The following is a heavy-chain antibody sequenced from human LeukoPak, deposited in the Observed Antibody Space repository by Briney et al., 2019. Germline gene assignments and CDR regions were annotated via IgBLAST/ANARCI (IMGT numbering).Heavy chain of an antibody. D-gene: IGHD3-10*01. CDR3: ARRSMVRGEDAFDI. CDR2: ISSSSSYI. CDR1: GFTFSSYT. Sequence: PGGSLRLSCAASGFTFSSYTMNWVRHAPGKGLEWVSSISSSSSYIYYADSVKGRFTISRDNAKNSLYLQMNSLRAEDTAVYYCARRSMVRGEDAFDIWGQGTMVTVSS. J-gene: IGHJ3*02. V-gene: IGHV3-21*01.